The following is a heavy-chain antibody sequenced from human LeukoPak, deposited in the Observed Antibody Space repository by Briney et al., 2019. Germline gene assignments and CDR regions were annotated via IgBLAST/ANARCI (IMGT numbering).Heavy chain of an antibody. J-gene: IGHJ5*02. CDR2: IIPIFGTA. D-gene: IGHD6-19*01. Sequence: GSSVKVSCKASGGTFSSYAISWVRQAPGQGLEWMGGIIPIFGTANYAQKFQGRVMITADESTSTAYMELSSLRSEDTAVYYCAREVVAVAGTRWFDPWGQGTLVTVSS. CDR3: AREVVAVAGTRWFDP. V-gene: IGHV1-69*01. CDR1: GGTFSSYA.